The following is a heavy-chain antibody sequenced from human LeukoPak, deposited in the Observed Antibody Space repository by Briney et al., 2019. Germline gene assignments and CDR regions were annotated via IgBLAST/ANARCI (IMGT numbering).Heavy chain of an antibody. CDR2: INPNSGGT. Sequence: ASVKVSCKASGYSFTAYYMHWVRQAPGQGLEWMGWINPNSGGTNYAQKFQGRVTMTRDTSISTAYMELSRLRSDDTAVYYCAREVDHYYYMDVWGKGTTVTISS. CDR1: GYSFTAYY. J-gene: IGHJ6*03. CDR3: AREVDHYYYMDV. D-gene: IGHD3-9*01. V-gene: IGHV1-2*02.